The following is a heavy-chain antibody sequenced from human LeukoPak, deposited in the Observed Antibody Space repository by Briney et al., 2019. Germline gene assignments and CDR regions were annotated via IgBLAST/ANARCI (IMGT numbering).Heavy chain of an antibody. CDR2: ISAGGSTI. Sequence: GQSLRLSCAVSGFTFSDYYMSWIRQAPGKGLEWVSYISAGGSTIYYADSVKGRFTVSRDNAKNSLYLQMNSLRAEDTAVYYCARDRRQSYYDSSGYYSLWGQGTLVTVSS. J-gene: IGHJ4*02. V-gene: IGHV3-11*01. CDR3: ARDRRQSYYDSSGYYSL. CDR1: GFTFSDYY. D-gene: IGHD3-22*01.